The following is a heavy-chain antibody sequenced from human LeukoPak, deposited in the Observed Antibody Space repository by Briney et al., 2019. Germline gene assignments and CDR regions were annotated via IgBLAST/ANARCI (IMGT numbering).Heavy chain of an antibody. CDR1: GYTFTDYY. Sequence: GATVKISCKASGYTFTDYYMHWVQQAPGKGLEWMGRVDPEDGETIYAEKFQGRVTITADTSTDTAYMELSSLRSEDTAVYYCARLGAPYYRDSSGYYYSDYWGQGTLVTVSS. V-gene: IGHV1-69-2*01. J-gene: IGHJ4*02. D-gene: IGHD3-22*01. CDR3: ARLGAPYYRDSSGYYYSDY. CDR2: VDPEDGET.